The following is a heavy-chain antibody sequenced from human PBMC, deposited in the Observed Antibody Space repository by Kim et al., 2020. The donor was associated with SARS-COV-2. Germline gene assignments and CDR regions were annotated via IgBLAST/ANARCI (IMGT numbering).Heavy chain of an antibody. CDR1: GGSITSSNYY. D-gene: IGHD6-13*01. CDR3: ATYSSRSGYFDY. CDR2: IYYSGTT. Sequence: SETLSLTCTVSGGSITSSNYYWGWIRQPPGKGLEWIGNIYYSGTTYYNPSLKSRVTISVDTSRIQFSLKLSSVIAADTAVYYCATYSSRSGYFDYWGQGT. V-gene: IGHV4-39*07. J-gene: IGHJ4*02.